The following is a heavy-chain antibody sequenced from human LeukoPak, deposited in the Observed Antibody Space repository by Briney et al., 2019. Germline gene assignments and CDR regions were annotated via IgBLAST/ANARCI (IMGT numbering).Heavy chain of an antibody. Sequence: GGSLRLSCATSGFTFINYAMNWVRQAPGKGLEWVSAVTGPGDTTYYADSAVYLQMNSLRADDTAIYYCAKGAEIDLWGQGTLVTVSS. CDR3: AKGAEIDL. V-gene: IGHV3-23*01. CDR2: VTGPGDTT. D-gene: IGHD3-16*01. CDR1: GFTFINYA. J-gene: IGHJ5*02.